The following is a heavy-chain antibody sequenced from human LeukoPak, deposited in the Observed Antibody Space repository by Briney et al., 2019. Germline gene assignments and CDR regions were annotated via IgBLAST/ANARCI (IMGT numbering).Heavy chain of an antibody. D-gene: IGHD5-18*01. CDR3: AGGYVDTAMVNWYYFDY. Sequence: SETLSLTCTVSGGSISSYYWSWVRQPPGKGLEWMGYIYYSGSTNYNPSLKSRVTISVDTSKNQFSLKLSSVTAADTAVYYCAGGYVDTAMVNWYYFDYWGQGTLVTVSS. J-gene: IGHJ4*02. V-gene: IGHV4-59*01. CDR2: IYYSGST. CDR1: GGSISSYY.